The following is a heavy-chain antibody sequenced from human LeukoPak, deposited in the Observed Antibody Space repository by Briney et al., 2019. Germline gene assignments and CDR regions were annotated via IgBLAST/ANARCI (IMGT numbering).Heavy chain of an antibody. CDR2: MNPNSGNT. Sequence: ASVKVSCKASGYTFTSYDINWVRQATRQGLEWMGWMNPNSGNTGYAQKFQGRLTMTRNTSIGTAYMELSSLRSEDTAVYYCARGPYSSGSDWFDPWGQGTLVTVSS. J-gene: IGHJ5*02. D-gene: IGHD6-19*01. V-gene: IGHV1-8*01. CDR1: GYTFTSYD. CDR3: ARGPYSSGSDWFDP.